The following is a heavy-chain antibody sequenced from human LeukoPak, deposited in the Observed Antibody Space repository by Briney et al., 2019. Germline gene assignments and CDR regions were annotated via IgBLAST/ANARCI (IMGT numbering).Heavy chain of an antibody. V-gene: IGHV4-34*01. CDR2: INHSGST. Sequence: SETLSLTCAVYGGSFSGYYWSWIRQPPGKGLEWIGEINHSGSTNYNPSLKSRVTISVDTSKNQFSLKLSSVTAADTAVYYCARSPYYDSSGYYILHTYDYWGQGTLVTVSS. CDR1: GGSFSGYY. CDR3: ARSPYYDSSGYYILHTYDY. J-gene: IGHJ4*02. D-gene: IGHD3-22*01.